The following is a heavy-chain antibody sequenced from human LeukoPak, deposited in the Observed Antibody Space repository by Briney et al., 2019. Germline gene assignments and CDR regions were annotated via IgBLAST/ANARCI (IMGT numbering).Heavy chain of an antibody. Sequence: SETLSLTCAVYGGSFSGYYWSWIRQPPGKGLEWIGEINHSGSTNYNPSLKSRVTISVDTSKNQFSLKLSSVTAAVTAVYYCARLDSQDYGDIIDAFDIWGQGTMVTVSS. CDR1: GGSFSGYY. CDR3: ARLDSQDYGDIIDAFDI. D-gene: IGHD4-17*01. J-gene: IGHJ3*02. CDR2: INHSGST. V-gene: IGHV4-34*01.